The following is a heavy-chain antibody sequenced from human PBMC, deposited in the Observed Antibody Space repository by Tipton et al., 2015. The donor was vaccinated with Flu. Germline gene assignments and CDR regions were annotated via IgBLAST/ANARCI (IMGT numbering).Heavy chain of an antibody. J-gene: IGHJ4*02. CDR2: IFYSGDT. CDR1: GGSISSSTYY. D-gene: IGHD1-26*01. V-gene: IGHV4-39*01. Sequence: TLSLTCTVSGGSISSSTYYWGWIRQSPGKGLEWIGSIFYSGDTYYNPSLKSRVTISVDTSKNQFSLRLTSVTAADTAVFYCARLGFSGGYFDYWGQGTLVTVSS. CDR3: ARLGFSGGYFDY.